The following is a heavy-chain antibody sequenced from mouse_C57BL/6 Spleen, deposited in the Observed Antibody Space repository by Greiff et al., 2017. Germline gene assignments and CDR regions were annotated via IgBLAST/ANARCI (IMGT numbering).Heavy chain of an antibody. CDR1: GYAFTNYL. J-gene: IGHJ4*01. CDR3: ARGGSSGPYDYAMGY. CDR2: INPGSGGT. V-gene: IGHV1-54*01. D-gene: IGHD3-2*02. Sequence: QVQLQQSGAELVRPGTSVKVSCKASGYAFTNYLIEWVKQRPGQGLEWIGVINPGSGGTNYNEKFKGKATLTADKSSSTAYMQLSSLTSEDSAVYFCARGGSSGPYDYAMGYWGQGTSVTVSS.